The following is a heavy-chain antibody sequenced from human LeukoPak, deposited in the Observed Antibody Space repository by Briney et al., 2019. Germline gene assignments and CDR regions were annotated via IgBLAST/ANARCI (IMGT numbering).Heavy chain of an antibody. CDR3: ARNGYMDV. D-gene: IGHD2-8*01. J-gene: IGHJ6*03. Sequence: SETLSLTCTVSGYSISSGYYWGWIRQPPGKGLEWIGSIYHSGSTYYNPSLKSRVTISVDTSKNQFSLKLSSVTAADTAVYYCARNGYMDVWGKGTTVTASS. CDR2: IYHSGST. CDR1: GYSISSGYY. V-gene: IGHV4-38-2*02.